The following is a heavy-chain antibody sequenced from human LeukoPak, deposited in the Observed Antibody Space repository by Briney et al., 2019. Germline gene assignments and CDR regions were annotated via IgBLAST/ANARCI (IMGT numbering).Heavy chain of an antibody. D-gene: IGHD3-9*01. Sequence: SVKVSCKASGGTFSSYAISWVRQAPGQGLEWMGGIIPIFGTANYAQKFQGRVTITADESTSTAYMELSSLRSEAKAVYYCARDPYDILTGYYSVMDVWGKGTTVTVSS. V-gene: IGHV1-69*13. CDR2: IIPIFGTA. CDR1: GGTFSSYA. CDR3: ARDPYDILTGYYSVMDV. J-gene: IGHJ6*03.